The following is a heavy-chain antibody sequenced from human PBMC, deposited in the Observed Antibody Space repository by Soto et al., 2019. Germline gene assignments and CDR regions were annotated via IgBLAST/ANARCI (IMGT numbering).Heavy chain of an antibody. J-gene: IGHJ4*02. Sequence: QVQLVQSGAEVKKPGSSVKVSCKASGGTFSSYSITWVRQAPGQGLEWMGRFVPLVGTANYAQKFQGRLTITAGESASTAYMDLSSLRSDDTAIYYCAIGSTYSGEFEFWGQGSLVTVSS. CDR3: AIGSTYSGEFEF. CDR2: FVPLVGTA. V-gene: IGHV1-69*18. CDR1: GGTFSSYS. D-gene: IGHD1-26*01.